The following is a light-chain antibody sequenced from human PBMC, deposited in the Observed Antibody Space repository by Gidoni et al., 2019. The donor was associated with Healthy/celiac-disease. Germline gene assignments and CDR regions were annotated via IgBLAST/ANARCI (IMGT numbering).Light chain of an antibody. J-gene: IGKJ1*01. V-gene: IGKV1-5*01. Sequence: DIQMTQSPSTLSASVGDRVTITCRASQSISSWLAWYQQKPGKAPKLLIYDASSLESGVPSRFSGSGSGTEFTLTISSLQPDDFATYYCQQYNSQWTFXQXTKVEIK. CDR1: QSISSW. CDR3: QQYNSQWT. CDR2: DAS.